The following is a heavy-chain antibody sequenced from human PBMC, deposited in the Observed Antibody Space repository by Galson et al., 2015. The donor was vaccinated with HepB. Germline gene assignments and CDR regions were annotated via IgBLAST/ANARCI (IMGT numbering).Heavy chain of an antibody. V-gene: IGHV3-30*18. Sequence: SLRLSCAASGFTFSSYGMHWVRQAPGKGLEWVAVISYDGSNKYYADSVKGRFTISRDNSKNTLYLQMNSLRADDTAVYYCAKHLVGATTEQGYWGQGTLVTVSS. CDR2: ISYDGSNK. D-gene: IGHD1-26*01. J-gene: IGHJ4*02. CDR1: GFTFSSYG. CDR3: AKHLVGATTEQGY.